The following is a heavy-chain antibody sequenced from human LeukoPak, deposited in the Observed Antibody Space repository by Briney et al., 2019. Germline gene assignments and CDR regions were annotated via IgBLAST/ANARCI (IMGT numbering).Heavy chain of an antibody. V-gene: IGHV1-2*06. J-gene: IGHJ4*02. CDR3: ARDRLGSYEY. D-gene: IGHD1-26*01. Sequence: ASVTVSCKASGYTFTGYDFDWVRQAPGQGLEWMGQINPNNGGTNYAQKFQGRVTMTRDTSISTAFMELSRLRSDDTAIYYCARDRLGSYEYWGQGTLVTVSS. CDR2: INPNNGGT. CDR1: GYTFTGYD.